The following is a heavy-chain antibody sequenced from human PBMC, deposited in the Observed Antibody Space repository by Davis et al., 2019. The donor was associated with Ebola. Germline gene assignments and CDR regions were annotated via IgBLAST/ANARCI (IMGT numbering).Heavy chain of an antibody. CDR1: GFTFSSYA. V-gene: IGHV3-30-3*01. Sequence: GESLKISCAASGFTFSSYALHWVRQAPGKGLEWVAVISYDGSNKYYADSVKGRFTISRDNSKNTLYLQMNSLRDEDTAVYYCGRGIQLDVCGQGTTVTVSS. CDR3: GRGIQLDV. CDR2: ISYDGSNK. D-gene: IGHD5-18*01. J-gene: IGHJ6*02.